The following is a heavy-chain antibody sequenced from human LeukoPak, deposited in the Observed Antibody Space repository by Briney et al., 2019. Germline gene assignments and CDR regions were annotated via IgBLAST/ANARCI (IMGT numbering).Heavy chain of an antibody. D-gene: IGHD3-10*01. CDR1: GGSFSGYY. V-gene: IGHV4-34*01. Sequence: SETLSLTCAVYGGSFSGYYWSWIRQPPGKGLEWIGEINHSGSTNYNPSLKSRVTISVDTSKNQFSLKLTSVTAADTAVYFCARDLSGSLYFDYWGQGVLVTVSS. J-gene: IGHJ4*02. CDR2: INHSGST. CDR3: ARDLSGSLYFDY.